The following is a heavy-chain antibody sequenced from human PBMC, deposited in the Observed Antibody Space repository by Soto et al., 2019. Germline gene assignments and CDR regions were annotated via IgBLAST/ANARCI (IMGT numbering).Heavy chain of an antibody. CDR3: VSDRAVAGNVAWFDL. CDR2: IWHDGSEE. CDR1: GFTFSSYG. J-gene: IGHJ5*02. Sequence: QVQLVESGGGVVQPGMSPRLSCAASGFTFSSYGMHWVRQAPGKGLEWVAVIWHDGSEEYYAESVKGRFTISRDNSKNRVYFQMYSLRDEDRVVYYCVSDRAVAGNVAWFDLWGQGILVTVSS. V-gene: IGHV3-33*01. D-gene: IGHD6-19*01.